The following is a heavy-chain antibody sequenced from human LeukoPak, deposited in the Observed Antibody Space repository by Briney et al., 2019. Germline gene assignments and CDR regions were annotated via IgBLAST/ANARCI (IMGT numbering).Heavy chain of an antibody. D-gene: IGHD2-2*01. Sequence: GGSLRLSCAASGFTFSDYYVSWIRQAPGKGLDWVSYISSDSTTIYYADSVKGRFTISRDNAKNSLFLQMNSLRAEDSGLYYCAREGYRYCTTTNCALYGMDVWGQGTTVTVSS. CDR3: AREGYRYCTTTNCALYGMDV. V-gene: IGHV3-11*01. CDR1: GFTFSDYY. J-gene: IGHJ6*02. CDR2: ISSDSTTI.